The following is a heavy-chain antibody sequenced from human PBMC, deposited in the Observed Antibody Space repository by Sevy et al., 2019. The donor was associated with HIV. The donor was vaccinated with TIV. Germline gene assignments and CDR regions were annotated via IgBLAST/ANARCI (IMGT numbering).Heavy chain of an antibody. CDR3: ARDPSVAVAGYPPHQYYYGMEV. CDR2: IKHDGSEK. V-gene: IGHV3-7*01. Sequence: GGSLRLSCAASGFTFSSYWMSWVRQAPGKGLEWVANIKHDGSEKYYVDSVKGRFTISRDNAKNSLYLQMNSLRAEDTAVYYCARDPSVAVAGYPPHQYYYGMEVRGQGTTVTVSS. CDR1: GFTFSSYW. D-gene: IGHD6-19*01. J-gene: IGHJ6*02.